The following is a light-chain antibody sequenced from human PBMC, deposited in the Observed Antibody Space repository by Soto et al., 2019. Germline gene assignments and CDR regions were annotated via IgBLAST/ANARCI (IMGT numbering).Light chain of an antibody. J-gene: IGKJ1*01. Sequence: DIVMTQSPLSLPFTPGEPSSISCRSSQSLLHSNGYNYLDWYLQKPGQSPQLLIYLGSNRASGVPDRFSGSGSGTDFTLKISRVEAEDVGVYYCMQALQTAWTFGQGTKVDIK. CDR1: QSLLHSNGYNY. V-gene: IGKV2-28*01. CDR3: MQALQTAWT. CDR2: LGS.